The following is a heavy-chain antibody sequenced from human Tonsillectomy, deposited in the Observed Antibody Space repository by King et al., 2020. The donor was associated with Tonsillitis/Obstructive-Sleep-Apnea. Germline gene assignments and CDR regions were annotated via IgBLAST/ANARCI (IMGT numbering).Heavy chain of an antibody. Sequence: EVQLVESGGGLVQPGGSLRLSCAASGFTVSSNYMSWVRQAPGKGLEWVSVIYSGGSTYYADSVKGRFTFSRDNSKNTLYLQMNSLRAEDTAVYYCARSRYYYDSSGSLDIWGQGTMVTVSS. V-gene: IGHV3-66*01. CDR3: ARSRYYYDSSGSLDI. D-gene: IGHD3-22*01. J-gene: IGHJ3*02. CDR2: IYSGGST. CDR1: GFTVSSNY.